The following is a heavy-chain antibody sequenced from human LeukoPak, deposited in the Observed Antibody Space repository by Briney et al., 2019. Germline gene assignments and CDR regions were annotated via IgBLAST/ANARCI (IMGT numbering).Heavy chain of an antibody. Sequence: SETLSLTCTVSGGSVSDYYWSWIRQSPGKGLEWIGYIYYTGSTSYNPSLRSRVTMSADTSKNQFSLKLSSVTAADTAVYYCARRVISAGRGEIDYWGQGTLVTVSS. CDR2: IYYTGST. CDR1: GGSVSDYY. J-gene: IGHJ4*02. V-gene: IGHV4-59*02. D-gene: IGHD1-26*01. CDR3: ARRVISAGRGEIDY.